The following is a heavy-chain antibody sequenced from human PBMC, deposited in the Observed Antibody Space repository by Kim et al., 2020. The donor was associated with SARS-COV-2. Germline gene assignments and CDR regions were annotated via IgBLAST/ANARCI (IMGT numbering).Heavy chain of an antibody. Sequence: GGSLRLSCAASGFTFSSYGMSWVRQAPGKGLEWVSTISGSGGDTYYADSVKGRFTISRDISKNTLYLQMNSLRAQDTAVYYCAKDRVVRGIMGAFASWGQGTLVTVSS. D-gene: IGHD3-10*01. J-gene: IGHJ4*02. CDR1: GFTFSSYG. CDR3: AKDRVVRGIMGAFAS. CDR2: ISGSGGDT. V-gene: IGHV3-23*01.